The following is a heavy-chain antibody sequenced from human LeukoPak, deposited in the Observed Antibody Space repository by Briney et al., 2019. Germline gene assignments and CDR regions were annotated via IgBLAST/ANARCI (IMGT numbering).Heavy chain of an antibody. CDR1: GFTFSSYG. CDR3: AKEVLPTVLWGAMDV. D-gene: IGHD2-2*01. V-gene: IGHV3-30*18. CDR2: TSYDGSSK. Sequence: GGSLRLSCAASGFTFSSYGMHWVRQAPGKGLEWVAVTSYDGSSKYYGDSVKGRFTISRDNSKNTLYLQMNSLRAEGSAVYYCAKEVLPTVLWGAMDVWGQGTTVTVSS. J-gene: IGHJ6*02.